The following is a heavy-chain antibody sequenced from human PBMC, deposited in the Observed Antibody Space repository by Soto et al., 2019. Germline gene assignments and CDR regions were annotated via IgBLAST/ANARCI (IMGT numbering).Heavy chain of an antibody. CDR1: GFIFSNYD. V-gene: IGHV3-13*01. J-gene: IGHJ4*02. D-gene: IGHD2-15*01. CDR3: ARGRGYCDFNTCHYYFDL. CDR2: IDTGDDT. Sequence: EVQLVESGGGLVQPGGSLRLSCAASGFIFSNYDMQWVRKTAGEGLEWVSLIDTGDDTYYPDSVKGRFSISRENAKTSLYLQMNTLRAGDTSVYYCARGRGYCDFNTCHYYFDLWGPGTQVTVSA.